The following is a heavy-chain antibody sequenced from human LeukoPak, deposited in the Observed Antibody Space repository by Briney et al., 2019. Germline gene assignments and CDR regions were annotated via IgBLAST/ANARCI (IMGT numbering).Heavy chain of an antibody. CDR3: ARPLNAGGAMTTVSY. CDR1: GYSFTSYW. V-gene: IGHV5-51*01. J-gene: IGHJ4*02. D-gene: IGHD4-11*01. CDR2: IYPGDSDT. Sequence: GESLKISCKGSGYSFTSYWIGWVRQMPRKRMEWMGIIYPGDSDTRYSSSFQGQVTISADKSISTAYLQWSSLKASDTAMYYCARPLNAGGAMTTVSYWGQGALVTVSS.